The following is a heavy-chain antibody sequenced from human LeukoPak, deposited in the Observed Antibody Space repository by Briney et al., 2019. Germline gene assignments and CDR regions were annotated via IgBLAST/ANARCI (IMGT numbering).Heavy chain of an antibody. CDR1: GFTLDTYE. V-gene: IGHV3-48*03. D-gene: IGHD3-22*01. Sequence: GGSLRLSCLASGFTLDTYEMNWVRQAPGKGLEWLSYITSSGKFVYYPDSVKGRFTISRDNDKNEVYLQMNSLRAEDTAVYYCARVAIDSSGYYYIDAFDIWGQGTMVTVSS. CDR3: ARVAIDSSGYYYIDAFDI. CDR2: ITSSGKFV. J-gene: IGHJ3*02.